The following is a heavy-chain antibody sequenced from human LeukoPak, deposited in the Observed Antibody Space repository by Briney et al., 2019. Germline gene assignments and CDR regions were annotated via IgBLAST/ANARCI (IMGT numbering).Heavy chain of an antibody. CDR3: ARTEPPFTIFGVVTSYYYGMDV. CDR2: IIPIFGTA. CDR1: GGAFSTYA. J-gene: IGHJ6*02. D-gene: IGHD3-3*01. V-gene: IGHV1-69*01. Sequence: SVKVSCKASGGAFSTYAITWVRQAPGQGLEWMGGIIPIFGTANYAQKFQGRVTITADESTSTAYMELSSLRSEDTAVYYCARTEPPFTIFGVVTSYYYGMDVWGQGTTVTVSS.